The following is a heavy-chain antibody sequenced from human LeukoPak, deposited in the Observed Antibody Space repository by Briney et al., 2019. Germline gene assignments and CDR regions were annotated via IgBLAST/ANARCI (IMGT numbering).Heavy chain of an antibody. V-gene: IGHV4-59*12. CDR1: GGSISSYY. Sequence: SETLSLTCTVSGGSISSYYWSWIRQPPGKGLEWIGHIYYSGSTNYNPSLKSRVTISVDTSKNQFSLKLSSVTAADTAVYYCARGRPYYYDSSGYPTDYWGQGTLVTVSS. J-gene: IGHJ4*02. D-gene: IGHD3-22*01. CDR2: IYYSGST. CDR3: ARGRPYYYDSSGYPTDY.